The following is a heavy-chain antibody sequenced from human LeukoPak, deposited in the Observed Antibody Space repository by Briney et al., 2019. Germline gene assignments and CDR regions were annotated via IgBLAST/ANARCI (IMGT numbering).Heavy chain of an antibody. CDR3: ARTTIFGVVILAFDP. CDR1: GYTFTSYW. V-gene: IGHV1-46*01. CDR2: INPDGGST. D-gene: IGHD3-3*01. Sequence: ASVKVSCKASGYTFTSYWIQWVRQAPGQGLEWMGLINPDGGSTAYAHRFQGRVIMTRDTSTSTAYMELSSLRSEDTAVYYCARTTIFGVVILAFDPWGQGTLVTVSS. J-gene: IGHJ5*02.